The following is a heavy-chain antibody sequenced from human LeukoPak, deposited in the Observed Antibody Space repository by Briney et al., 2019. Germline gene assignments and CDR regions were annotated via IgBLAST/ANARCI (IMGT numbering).Heavy chain of an antibody. CDR1: GFNFSTYV. CDR3: VRGTGY. V-gene: IGHV3-64D*06. CDR2: ISSNGDNT. J-gene: IGHJ4*02. Sequence: GGSLRLSCSVSGFNFSTYVMHWGGQAPGKGLEYVAAISSNGDNTYYEDSVKGRFTISRDNSKHTLYLQMSSLTADDTAVYYCVRGTGYWGQGTLVTVSS.